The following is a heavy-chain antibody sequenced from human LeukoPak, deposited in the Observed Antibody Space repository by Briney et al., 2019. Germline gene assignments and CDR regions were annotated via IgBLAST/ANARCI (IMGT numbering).Heavy chain of an antibody. Sequence: GGSLRLSCAASGFTVSSNYMSWVRQGPGKGLECVSVISNDGDTYYADSVKGRFTISRDNSKNTLYLQMNSLRAEDTAVYYCAELGITMIGGVWGKGTTVTISS. CDR1: GFTVSSNY. V-gene: IGHV3-66*02. CDR3: AELGITMIGGV. CDR2: ISNDGDT. J-gene: IGHJ6*04. D-gene: IGHD3-10*02.